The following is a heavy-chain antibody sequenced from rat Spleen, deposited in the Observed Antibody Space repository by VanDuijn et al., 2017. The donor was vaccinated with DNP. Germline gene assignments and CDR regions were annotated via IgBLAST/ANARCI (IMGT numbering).Heavy chain of an antibody. CDR1: GFTFSDYN. Sequence: EVQLVESGGGLVQPGRSLKLSCAASGFTFSDYNMAWVRQAPKKGLEWVATIVYDGSDTYYGDSVTGRFTISRDNAKRTLYLQMDSLRSEDTATYYCATHGSISTISTGAMDVWGQGTSVTVSS. V-gene: IGHV5S10*01. CDR3: ATHGSISTISTGAMDV. J-gene: IGHJ4*01. CDR2: IVYDGSDT. D-gene: IGHD1-2*01.